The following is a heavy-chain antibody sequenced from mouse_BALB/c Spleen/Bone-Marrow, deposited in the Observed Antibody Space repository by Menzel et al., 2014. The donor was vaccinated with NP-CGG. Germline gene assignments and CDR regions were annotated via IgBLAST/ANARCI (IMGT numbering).Heavy chain of an antibody. CDR3: AKNGGNNYFDY. D-gene: IGHD2-1*01. CDR1: GFSLTNSG. CDR2: TWRGGNT. V-gene: IGHV2-5*01. Sequence: VQLQQSGPGLVQPSQSLSITCTVSGFSLTNSGVHWVRQSPGKGLEWLGVTWRGGNTDYNAAFMSRLSITKDNSKSQVFFKMNSLQADDSAIYYCAKNGGNNYFDYWGQGTTLTVSS. J-gene: IGHJ2*01.